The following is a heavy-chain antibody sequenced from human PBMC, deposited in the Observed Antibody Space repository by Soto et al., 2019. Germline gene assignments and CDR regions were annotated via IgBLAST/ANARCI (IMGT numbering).Heavy chain of an antibody. CDR2: VTGSGGST. Sequence: EVQLAESGGGLVQPGGSLRLSCAGTGFTFRNFAMSWVRQAPGKGLEWVSLVTGSGGSTFHAASVKGRFIMSRDNAKDTIYLQMNSLRPEDTAVYYCARARESSGSGFDYWGQGTLVTVSS. V-gene: IGHV3-23*04. CDR1: GFTFRNFA. CDR3: ARARESSGSGFDY. J-gene: IGHJ4*02. D-gene: IGHD3-10*01.